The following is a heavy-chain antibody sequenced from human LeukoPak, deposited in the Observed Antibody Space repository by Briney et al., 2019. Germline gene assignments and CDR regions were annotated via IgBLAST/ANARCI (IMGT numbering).Heavy chain of an antibody. CDR3: ARVSSRGYYFDS. D-gene: IGHD6-13*01. Sequence: GGSLRLSCAASGFTFTDYYMSWIRQAPGEGLEFVSYISGSSTYTNYADSVRGRFTISRDNAKNSLYLQMSSLRAEDTAVYYRARVSSRGYYFDSWGQGTLVTVSS. J-gene: IGHJ4*02. CDR2: ISGSSTYT. V-gene: IGHV3-11*06. CDR1: GFTFTDYY.